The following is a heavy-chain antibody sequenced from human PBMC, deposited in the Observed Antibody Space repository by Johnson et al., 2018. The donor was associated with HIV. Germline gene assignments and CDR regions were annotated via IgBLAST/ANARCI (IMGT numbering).Heavy chain of an antibody. CDR2: IYSGGST. V-gene: IGHV3-53*01. CDR3: ARGYILTCYSGAFDM. CDR1: GFTVR. J-gene: IGHJ3*02. D-gene: IGHD3-9*01. Sequence: MLLVESGGGLIQPGGSLRLSCVASGFTVRKGLEWVSVIYSGGSTHFADSVKGRFTISRDNSKNTVYLQMNSLRAEVTAVYYCARGYILTCYSGAFDMWGQGTMVTVSS.